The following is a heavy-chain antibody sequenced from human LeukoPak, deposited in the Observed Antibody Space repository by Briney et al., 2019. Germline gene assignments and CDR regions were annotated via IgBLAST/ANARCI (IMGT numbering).Heavy chain of an antibody. D-gene: IGHD2-15*01. CDR3: TRDISAPRYCSGGSCYRGYFQH. Sequence: SVKVSCKASGGTFSSYAISWVRQAPGQGLGWMGVIIPIFGTANYAQKFQGRVTITADESTSTAYMELSSLRSEDTAVYYCTRDISAPRYCSGGSCYRGYFQHWGQGPLVTVSS. CDR1: GGTFSSYA. J-gene: IGHJ1*01. V-gene: IGHV1-69*13. CDR2: IIPIFGTA.